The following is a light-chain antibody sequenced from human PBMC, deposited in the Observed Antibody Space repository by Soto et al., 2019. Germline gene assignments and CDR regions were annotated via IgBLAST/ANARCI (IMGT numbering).Light chain of an antibody. CDR1: NIGRKS. J-gene: IGLJ2*01. CDR2: DDR. Sequence: SYELPQPPSVSVAPGQTARITCGGNNIGRKSVHWYQQKPGQAPVLVVYDDRDRPSRIPERFSGSNSGNTATLTISRVEAGDEADYYCQVWDSSSDHVVFGGGTKLTVL. V-gene: IGLV3-21*02. CDR3: QVWDSSSDHVV.